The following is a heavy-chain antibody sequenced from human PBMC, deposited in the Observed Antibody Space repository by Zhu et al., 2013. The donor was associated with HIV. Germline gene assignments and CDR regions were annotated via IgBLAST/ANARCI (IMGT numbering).Heavy chain of an antibody. V-gene: IGHV1-18*01. Sequence: QVQLVQSGAEVKKPGSSVKVSCKASGGTFSSYAISWVRQAPGQGLEWMGWISAYNGNTNYAQKLQGRVTMTTDTSTSTAYMELRSLRSDDTAVYYCARDWGYGDYEVFDYWGQGTLVTVSS. J-gene: IGHJ4*02. CDR3: ARDWGYGDYEVFDY. CDR2: ISAYNGNT. CDR1: GGTFSSYA. D-gene: IGHD4-17*01.